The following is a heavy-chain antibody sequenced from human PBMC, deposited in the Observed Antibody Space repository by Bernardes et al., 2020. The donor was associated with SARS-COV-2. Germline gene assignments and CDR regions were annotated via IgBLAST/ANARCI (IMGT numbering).Heavy chain of an antibody. CDR3: ARVQLLPNDVFDI. V-gene: IGHV1-2*06. J-gene: IGHJ3*02. D-gene: IGHD2-2*01. CDR1: GYTFTDYY. CDR2: INPKTGGT. Sequence: ASVKVSCMASGYTFTDYYMHWVRQAPGQGLEWMGRINPKTGGTNYAQKLQGRVTMTRDTSISTAYMDLSGLRSDDTALYYCARVQLLPNDVFDIWGQGTVVTVSP.